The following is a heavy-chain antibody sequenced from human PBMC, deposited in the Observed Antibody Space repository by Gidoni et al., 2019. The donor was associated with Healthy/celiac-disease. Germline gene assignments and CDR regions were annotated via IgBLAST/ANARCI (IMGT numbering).Heavy chain of an antibody. Sequence: QVQLQESGPGLVKPSETLSLTCTVSGGSISSYYWSWIRQPPGKGLEWIGYIYYSGSTNYNPSLKSRVTISVDTSKNQFSLKLSSVTAADTAVYYCARVIGYSYGSYYYYGMDVWGQGTTVTVSS. J-gene: IGHJ6*02. CDR3: ARVIGYSYGSYYYYGMDV. CDR1: GGSISSYY. CDR2: IYYSGST. D-gene: IGHD5-18*01. V-gene: IGHV4-59*01.